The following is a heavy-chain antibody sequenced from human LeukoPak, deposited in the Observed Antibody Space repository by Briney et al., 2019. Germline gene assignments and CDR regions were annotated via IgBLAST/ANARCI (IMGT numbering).Heavy chain of an antibody. D-gene: IGHD2-2*01. J-gene: IGHJ5*02. CDR2: ISGSGSST. CDR1: GFTFSSYD. V-gene: IGHV3-23*01. Sequence: GGSLRLSCAASGFTFSSYDMSWIRQAPGKGLEWVSVISGSGSSTYYADSVKGRFTISRDNSKSTMYLQMNSLRAEDTAVYYCAKDRHAPGRYCSSAICFPFDIWGQGTLVTVSS. CDR3: AKDRHAPGRYCSSAICFPFDI.